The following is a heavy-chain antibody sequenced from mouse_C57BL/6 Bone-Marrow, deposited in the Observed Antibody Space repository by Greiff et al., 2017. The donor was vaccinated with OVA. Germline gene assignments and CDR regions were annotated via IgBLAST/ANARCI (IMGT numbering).Heavy chain of an antibody. V-gene: IGHV1-78*01. CDR2: IYPGGGST. J-gene: IGHJ1*03. Sequence: VQLQQSDAELVKPGASVKISCKASGYTFTDYTIHWVKQRPEQGLEWIGYIYPGGGSTKYNEKFKGKATLTADKSSSTAYMQLNSLTSEDSAVYFCARGVPWYFDFWGTGTTVTVSS. CDR1: GYTFTDYT. CDR3: ARGVPWYFDF.